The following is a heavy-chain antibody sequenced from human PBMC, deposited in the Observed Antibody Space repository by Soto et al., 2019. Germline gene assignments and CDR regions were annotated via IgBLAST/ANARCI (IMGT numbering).Heavy chain of an antibody. J-gene: IGHJ5*02. Sequence: PSETLSLTCAVYGGSFSGYYWSWIRQPPGKGLEWIGEINHSGSTNYNPSLKSRVTISVDTSKNQFSLKLSSVTAADTAVYYCASKPGGDPMPYNWSEPWGQGTLVTVAS. CDR2: INHSGST. V-gene: IGHV4-34*01. D-gene: IGHD2-21*02. CDR1: GGSFSGYY. CDR3: ASKPGGDPMPYNWSEP.